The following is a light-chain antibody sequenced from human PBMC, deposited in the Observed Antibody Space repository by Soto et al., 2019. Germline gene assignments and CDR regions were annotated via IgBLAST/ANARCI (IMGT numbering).Light chain of an antibody. CDR2: DAS. V-gene: IGKV3-11*01. J-gene: IGKJ5*01. CDR3: QQRSNWPPT. CDR1: QSVSSY. Sequence: EIVLRQSPATLSLSPGERATLSCRASQSVSSYLAWYQQKPGQAPRLLIYDASNRATGIPARFSGSGSGTDFTLTISSLEPEDFAVYICQQRSNWPPTFGQGTRLEI.